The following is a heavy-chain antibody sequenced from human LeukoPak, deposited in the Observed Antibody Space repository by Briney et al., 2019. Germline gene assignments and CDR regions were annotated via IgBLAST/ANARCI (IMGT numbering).Heavy chain of an antibody. D-gene: IGHD4-23*01. CDR1: GFTFSSYA. J-gene: IGHJ5*02. CDR2: ISSNGGST. V-gene: IGHV3-64*01. Sequence: GGSLRLSCAASGFTFSSYAMHWVRQAPGKGLEYVSAISSNGGSTYYANSVKGRFTISRDNSKNTLYLQMGSLRAEDMAVYYCARDGVAYGGNWVLLTDSFYPWGQGTLVTVSS. CDR3: ARDGVAYGGNWVLLTDSFYP.